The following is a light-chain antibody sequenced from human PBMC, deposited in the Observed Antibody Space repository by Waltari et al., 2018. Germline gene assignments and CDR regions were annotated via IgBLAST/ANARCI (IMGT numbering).Light chain of an antibody. Sequence: EIVLTQSPGTLSLSPGERATLSCRASQSVTSNYLDWYQQKPGQAPRLLIYGTSRRATGIPDRFSGSGSGTDFTLTISRLEPEDFAVYYCQRCDPSSLTFGPGTKVDIK. J-gene: IGKJ3*01. CDR3: QRCDPSSLT. V-gene: IGKV3-20*01. CDR1: QSVTSNY. CDR2: GTS.